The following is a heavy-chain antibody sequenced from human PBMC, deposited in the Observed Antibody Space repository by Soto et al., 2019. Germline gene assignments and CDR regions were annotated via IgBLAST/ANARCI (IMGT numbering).Heavy chain of an antibody. Sequence: SQTLSLTCAISGDSVSSNSAAWNWIRQSPSRGLEWLGRTYYRSKWYNDYAVSVKSRITINPDTSKNQFSLQLNSVTPEDTAVYYCASDPSSSWLSWFHPWGQGTLVTVS. CDR3: ASDPSSSWLSWFHP. J-gene: IGHJ5*02. CDR2: TYYRSKWYN. D-gene: IGHD6-13*01. V-gene: IGHV6-1*01. CDR1: GDSVSSNSAA.